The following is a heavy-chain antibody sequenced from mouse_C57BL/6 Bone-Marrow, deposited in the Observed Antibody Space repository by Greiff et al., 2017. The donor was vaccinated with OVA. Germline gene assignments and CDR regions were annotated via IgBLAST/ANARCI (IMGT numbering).Heavy chain of an antibody. CDR2: ISYSGST. V-gene: IGHV3-1*01. D-gene: IGHD1-1*01. CDR3: ARREFITTVSHY. J-gene: IGHJ2*01. Sequence: EVQRVESGPGMVKPSQSLSLTCTVTGYSITSGYDWHWIRHFPGNKLEWMGYISYSGSTNYNPSLKSRISITHDTSKNHFFLKLNSVTTEDTATYYCARREFITTVSHYWGQGTTLTVSS. CDR1: GYSITSGYD.